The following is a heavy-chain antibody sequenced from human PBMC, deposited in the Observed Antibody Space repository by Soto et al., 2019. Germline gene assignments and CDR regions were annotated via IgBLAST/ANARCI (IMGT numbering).Heavy chain of an antibody. J-gene: IGHJ6*04. V-gene: IGHV3-21*01. CDR2: ISSSSSYI. CDR1: GFTFSSYS. Sequence: GGSLRLSCAASGFTFSSYSMNWVRQAPGKGLEWVSSISSSSSYIYYADSVKGRLTISRDNAKNSLYLQMNSLRAEDTAVYYCSRAWVEKAKDVSGKGTTVPVSS. D-gene: IGHD5-18*01. CDR3: SRAWVEKAKDV.